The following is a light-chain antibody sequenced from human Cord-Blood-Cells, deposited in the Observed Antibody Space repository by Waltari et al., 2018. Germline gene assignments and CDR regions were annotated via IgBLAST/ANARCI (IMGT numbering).Light chain of an antibody. CDR3: CSYAGSSTWV. V-gene: IGLV2-23*01. J-gene: IGLJ3*02. CDR1: SSDVGSFTL. CDR2: EGS. Sequence: QSALTQPASVSGSPGQSITISCPGTSSDVGSFTLVSWYQQHPGKAPKLMIYEGSKRPSGVSNRFSGSKSGKTASLTISGLQAEDEADYYCCSYAGSSTWVFGGGTKLTVL.